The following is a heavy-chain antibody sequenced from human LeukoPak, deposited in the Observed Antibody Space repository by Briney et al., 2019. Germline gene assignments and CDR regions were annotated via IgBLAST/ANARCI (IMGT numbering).Heavy chain of an antibody. J-gene: IGHJ5*02. CDR1: GYTFTGYY. CDR2: INPNSGGT. V-gene: IGHV1-2*02. D-gene: IGHD4-17*01. CDR3: ARLSSHYGDYKVDP. Sequence: ASVKVSSKASGYTFTGYYMHWVRQAPGQGLEWMGWINPNSGGTNHQGRVTMTRDTSISTAYMELSSLRSEDTAVYYCARLSSHYGDYKVDPWGQGTLVTVSS.